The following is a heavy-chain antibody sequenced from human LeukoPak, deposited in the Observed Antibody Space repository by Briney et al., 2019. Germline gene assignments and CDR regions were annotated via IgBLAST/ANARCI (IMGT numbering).Heavy chain of an antibody. J-gene: IGHJ4*02. CDR3: TGDYGSHTGVAS. V-gene: IGHV5-51*01. CDR2: IHPGDSTT. CDR1: GYTFSNYW. D-gene: IGHD3-10*01. Sequence: KSGESLKISCKGSGYTFSNYWIGWVRQMPGKGLEWMGIIHPGDSTTTYSPSFQGQVTFSADKSIGTAYLQWTSLTASDTAMYYCTGDYGSHTGVASWGQGTLVTVSS.